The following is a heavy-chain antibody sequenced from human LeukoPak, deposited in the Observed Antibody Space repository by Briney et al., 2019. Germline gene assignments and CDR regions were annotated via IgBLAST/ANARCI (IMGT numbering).Heavy chain of an antibody. CDR3: AKDRDLTGDRKPGYFDC. CDR1: GFTLGSFA. D-gene: IGHD7-27*01. V-gene: IGHV3-23*01. J-gene: IGHJ4*02. Sequence: GGSLRLSCAASGFTLGSFAMSWVRQAPGKGLEWDSAISGSGGSTYYTDSVKGRFTISRDNSKNTLYLQMNSLRADDTAVYYCAKDRDLTGDRKPGYFDCWGRGTLVTVSS. CDR2: ISGSGGST.